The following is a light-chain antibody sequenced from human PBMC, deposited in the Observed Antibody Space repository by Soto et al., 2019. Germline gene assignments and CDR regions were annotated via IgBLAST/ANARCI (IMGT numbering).Light chain of an antibody. Sequence: EIVLTQSPGTLSLSPGERATLSCSASQNIRNNNLNWYQQKPCQAPRLXIYGASIRATGIPDSFSGSGSGTDFTLTISRLEHEDFAVYYCQQYGSSAPITFGQGTRLEIK. CDR1: QNIRNNN. J-gene: IGKJ5*01. CDR2: GAS. CDR3: QQYGSSAPIT. V-gene: IGKV3-20*01.